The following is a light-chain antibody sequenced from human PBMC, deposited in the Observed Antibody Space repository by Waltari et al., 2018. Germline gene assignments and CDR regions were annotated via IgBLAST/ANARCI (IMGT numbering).Light chain of an antibody. J-gene: IGKJ1*01. CDR1: QSVCRT. CDR3: QHYLRLPVS. V-gene: IGKV3-20*01. CDR2: GAS. Sequence: EIVLTQSPGTLSFSPGERATLSCRASQSVCRTLAWYQQRPGQAPRLLMYGASIRAADIPDRFAGSGSGTDFSLTINRLEPEDFAVYYCQHYLRLPVSFGQGTKVEIK.